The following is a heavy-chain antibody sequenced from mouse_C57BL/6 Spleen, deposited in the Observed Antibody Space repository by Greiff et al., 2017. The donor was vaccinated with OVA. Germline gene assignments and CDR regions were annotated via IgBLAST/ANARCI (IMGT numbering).Heavy chain of an antibody. Sequence: QVQLKESGAELARPGASVKLSCKASGYTFTSYGISWVKQRTGQGLEWIGEIYPRSGNTYYNEKFKGKATLTADKSSSTAYMELRSLTSEDSAVYFCARVLGRGGYYFDYWGQGTTLTVSS. CDR2: IYPRSGNT. CDR1: GYTFTSYG. D-gene: IGHD4-1*01. J-gene: IGHJ2*01. V-gene: IGHV1-81*01. CDR3: ARVLGRGGYYFDY.